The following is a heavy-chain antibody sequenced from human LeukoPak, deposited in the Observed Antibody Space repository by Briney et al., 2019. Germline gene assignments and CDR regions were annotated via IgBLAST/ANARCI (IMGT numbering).Heavy chain of an antibody. V-gene: IGHV4-39*07. CDR3: ARDISDFWSGYFDY. J-gene: IGHJ4*02. D-gene: IGHD3-3*01. Sequence: SETLSLTCTVSGGSISSSSYYWGWIRQPPGKGLEWIGSIYYSGSTYYNPSLKSRVTISVDTSKNQFSLKLSSVTAADTAVYYCARDISDFWSGYFDYWGQGTLVTVSS. CDR1: GGSISSSSYY. CDR2: IYYSGST.